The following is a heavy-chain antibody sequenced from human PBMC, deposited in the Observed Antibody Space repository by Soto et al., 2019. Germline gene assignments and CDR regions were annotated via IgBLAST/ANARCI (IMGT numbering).Heavy chain of an antibody. Sequence: QVQLVQSGAEVKKPGASVKVSCKASGDTFTTYHIHWVRQAPGQGLEWMGIINPSSGSTSYAQKSQGRVTMTGDTSTSTVDMDLTSLRSEDTAVYYCGRDPSGRHYGAYLDNWGQGTLVTGSS. D-gene: IGHD1-26*01. CDR1: GDTFTTYH. V-gene: IGHV1-46*03. CDR2: INPSSGST. CDR3: GRDPSGRHYGAYLDN. J-gene: IGHJ4*02.